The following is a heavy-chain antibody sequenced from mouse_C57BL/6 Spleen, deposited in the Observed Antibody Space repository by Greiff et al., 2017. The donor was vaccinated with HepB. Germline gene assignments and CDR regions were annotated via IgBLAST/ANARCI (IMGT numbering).Heavy chain of an antibody. J-gene: IGHJ2*01. D-gene: IGHD4-1*01. CDR1: GYTFTSYG. V-gene: IGHV1-81*01. CDR2: IYPRSGNT. CDR3: ARGGANWDDQYYFDY. Sequence: VQLQQSGAELARPGASVKLSCKASGYTFTSYGISWVKQRTGQGLEWIGEIYPRSGNTYYNEKFKGKATLTADKSSSTAYMELRSLTSEDSAVYFCARGGANWDDQYYFDYWGQGTTLTVSS.